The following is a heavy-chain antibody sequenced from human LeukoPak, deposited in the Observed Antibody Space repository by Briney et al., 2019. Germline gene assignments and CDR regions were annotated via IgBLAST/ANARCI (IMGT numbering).Heavy chain of an antibody. D-gene: IGHD1-20*01. V-gene: IGHV3-23*01. CDR1: GFTFRSYA. CDR2: MSASDAGT. CDR3: AKDILAHITYFDY. J-gene: IGHJ4*02. Sequence: GGSLRPSCAAAGFTFRSYAMNWVRQGPGKGLEWVSTMSASDAGTYYADSVKGRFTISRDNAKNSLFLQMNSLRAEDTAFYYCAKDILAHITYFDYWGQGTLVTVSS.